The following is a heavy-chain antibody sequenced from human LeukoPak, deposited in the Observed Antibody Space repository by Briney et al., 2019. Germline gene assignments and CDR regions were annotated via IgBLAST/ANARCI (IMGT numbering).Heavy chain of an antibody. CDR2: IIPIFGTA. V-gene: IGHV1-69*06. Sequence: GSSVKVSCKASGGTFSSYAISWVRQAPGQGLEWMGGIIPIFGTANYAQKFQGRVTITADKSTSTAYMELGSLRSEDTAVYYCATAPGGGSGSGYGMDVWGKGTTVTVSS. CDR1: GGTFSSYA. CDR3: ATAPGGGSGSGYGMDV. J-gene: IGHJ6*04. D-gene: IGHD3-10*01.